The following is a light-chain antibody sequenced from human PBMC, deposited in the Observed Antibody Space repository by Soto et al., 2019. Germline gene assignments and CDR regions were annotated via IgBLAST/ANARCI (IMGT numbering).Light chain of an antibody. V-gene: IGLV2-11*01. J-gene: IGLJ2*01. CDR3: CSYAGTYTFVV. CDR1: SSDVGGYNY. Sequence: QSALTQPRSVSGSPGQSVTISCTGTSSDVGGYNYVSWYQQNPGKAPKLMIYDVSKRPSGVPDRFSGSKSDNTASLTISGLQGEDEADYYCCSYAGTYTFVVFGGGTKLTVL. CDR2: DVS.